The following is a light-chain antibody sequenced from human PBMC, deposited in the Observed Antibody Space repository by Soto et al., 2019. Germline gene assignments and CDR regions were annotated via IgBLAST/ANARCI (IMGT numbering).Light chain of an antibody. CDR2: AAS. CDR3: HHSYSTPLYT. J-gene: IGKJ2*01. CDR1: QSISSY. V-gene: IGKV1-39*01. Sequence: DLQMTQSPSSLSASVGDRVTITCRASQSISSYLNWYQQNPGKGPKLLIYAASSRQSGVPSRFSGSGSETDFTLTISSLPPADFATYYCHHSYSTPLYTVGQGPKLEIK.